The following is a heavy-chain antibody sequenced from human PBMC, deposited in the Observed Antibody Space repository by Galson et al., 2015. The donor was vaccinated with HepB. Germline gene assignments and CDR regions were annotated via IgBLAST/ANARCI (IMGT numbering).Heavy chain of an antibody. V-gene: IGHV3-30*03. D-gene: IGHD6-6*01. J-gene: IGHJ6*02. CDR1: GFTFSSYG. Sequence: SLRLSCAASGFTFSSYGMHWVRQAPGKGLEWVALISYDGSNKYYADSVKGRFTISRDNSKNTLCLRMNSLSAEDTAVYFCARDFYSSSYPDPYYYNGMHVWGQGTTVTVSS. CDR3: ARDFYSSSYPDPYYYNGMHV. CDR2: ISYDGSNK.